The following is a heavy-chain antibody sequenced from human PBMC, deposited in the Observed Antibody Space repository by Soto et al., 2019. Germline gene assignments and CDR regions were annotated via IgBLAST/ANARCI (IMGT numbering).Heavy chain of an antibody. CDR1: GFTFSSYG. V-gene: IGHV3-33*01. CDR3: ARDGYYYDSSGYTENWFDP. J-gene: IGHJ5*02. D-gene: IGHD3-22*01. Sequence: HPGGSLRLSCAASGFTFSSYGMHWVRQAPGKGLEWVAVIWYDGSNKYYADSVKGRFTISRDNSKNTLYLQMNSLRAEDTAVYYCARDGYYYDSSGYTENWFDPWGQGTLVTVSS. CDR2: IWYDGSNK.